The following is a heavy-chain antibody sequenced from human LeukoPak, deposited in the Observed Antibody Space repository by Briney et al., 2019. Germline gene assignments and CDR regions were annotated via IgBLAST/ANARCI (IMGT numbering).Heavy chain of an antibody. CDR3: ARGISGYCSSTSCYTEVDY. D-gene: IGHD2-2*02. CDR2: IYHSGST. CDR1: GGSISSGGYY. Sequence: SQTLSLTCTVSGGSISSGGYYWSWIRQPPGKGLEWIGYIYHSGSTYYNPSLKSRVTISVDRSKNQFSLKLSSVTAADTAVYYCARGISGYCSSTSCYTEVDYWGQGTPVTVSS. J-gene: IGHJ4*02. V-gene: IGHV4-30-2*01.